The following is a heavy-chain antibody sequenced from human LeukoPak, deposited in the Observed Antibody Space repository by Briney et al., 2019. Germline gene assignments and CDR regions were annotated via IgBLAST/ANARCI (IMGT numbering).Heavy chain of an antibody. D-gene: IGHD1-26*01. CDR2: IYYTGTI. Sequence: SETLSLTCTVSGGSISRSYYWDWIRQPPGKGLEWIGSIYYTGTIYYNPSLKSRVTMSVDTSKNQFSLRLSSVTPADTAVYYCARDRGEGIVGTFDYWGQGTLVTVSS. CDR3: ARDRGEGIVGTFDY. V-gene: IGHV4-39*07. CDR1: GGSISRSYY. J-gene: IGHJ4*02.